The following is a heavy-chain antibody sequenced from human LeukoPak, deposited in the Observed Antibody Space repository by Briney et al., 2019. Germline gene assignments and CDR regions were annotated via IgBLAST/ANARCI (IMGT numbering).Heavy chain of an antibody. CDR2: INPNSGGT. J-gene: IGHJ5*02. CDR3: ARDGSSSWYLGFNWFDP. Sequence: ASVKVSCKASGYTFTGYYMHWVRQAPGQGLEWMGWINPNSGGTNYAQKFQGTVTMTRDTSISTAYMELSRLRSDGTAVYYCARDGSSSWYLGFNWFDPWGQGTLVTVSS. V-gene: IGHV1-2*02. CDR1: GYTFTGYY. D-gene: IGHD6-13*01.